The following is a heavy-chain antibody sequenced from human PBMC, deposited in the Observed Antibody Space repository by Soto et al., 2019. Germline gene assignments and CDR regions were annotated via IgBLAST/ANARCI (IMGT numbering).Heavy chain of an antibody. CDR2: INPYNGNT. CDR1: GYTFTSYG. J-gene: IGHJ4*02. V-gene: IGHV1-18*01. Sequence: QVQLVQSGAEVKKPGASVKVSCKASGYTFTSYGISWVRQAPGQGLEWLGWINPYNGNTNHAQKLQGRVTMTTDTSTTTAYMELRSLRSDDTAVYYWARDWLGIDYWGQGTLVNVSS. D-gene: IGHD3-10*01. CDR3: ARDWLGIDY.